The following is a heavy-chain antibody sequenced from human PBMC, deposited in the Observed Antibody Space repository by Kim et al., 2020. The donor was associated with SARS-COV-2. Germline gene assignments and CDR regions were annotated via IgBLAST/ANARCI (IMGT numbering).Heavy chain of an antibody. Sequence: GGSLRLSCAASGFTFSSYGMHWVRQAPGKGLEWVAVISYDGSNKYYADSVKGRFTISRDNSKNTLYLQMNSLRAEDTAVYYCAAIGAFDIWGQGTMVTVSS. CDR3: AAIGAFDI. CDR2: ISYDGSNK. CDR1: GFTFSSYG. D-gene: IGHD2-2*01. J-gene: IGHJ3*02. V-gene: IGHV3-30*03.